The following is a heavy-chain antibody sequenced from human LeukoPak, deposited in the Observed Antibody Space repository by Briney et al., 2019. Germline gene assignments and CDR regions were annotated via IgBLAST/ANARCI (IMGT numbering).Heavy chain of an antibody. Sequence: PSETLSLTCTVSGGSISNNYWIWIRQPPGRGLEWIGYIYYSGGTNYNPSLKSRVTISVDTSKNQFSLKLSSVTAADTAVYYCARVSNDYGGNGAFDIWGQGTMVTVSS. CDR1: GGSISNNY. CDR3: ARVSNDYGGNGAFDI. D-gene: IGHD4-23*01. J-gene: IGHJ3*02. CDR2: IYYSGGT. V-gene: IGHV4-59*01.